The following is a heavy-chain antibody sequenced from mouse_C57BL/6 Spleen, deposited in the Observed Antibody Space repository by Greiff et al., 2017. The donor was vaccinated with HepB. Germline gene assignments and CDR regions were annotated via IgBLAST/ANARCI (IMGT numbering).Heavy chain of an antibody. CDR3: ARERMAMDY. V-gene: IGHV7-1*01. J-gene: IGHJ4*01. CDR2: SRNKANDYTT. CDR1: GFTFSDFY. Sequence: EVQGVESGGGLVQSGRSLRLSCATSGFTFSDFYMEWVRQAPGKGLEWIAASRNKANDYTTEYSASVKGRFIVSRDTSQSILYLQMNALRAEDTAIYYCARERMAMDYWGQGTSVTVSS.